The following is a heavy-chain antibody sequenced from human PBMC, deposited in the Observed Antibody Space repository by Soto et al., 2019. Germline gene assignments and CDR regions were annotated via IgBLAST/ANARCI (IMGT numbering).Heavy chain of an antibody. CDR1: GYTFTSYG. D-gene: IGHD2-15*01. J-gene: IGHJ3*02. Sequence: GASVKVSCKASGYTFTSYGISWVRQAPGQGLEWKGWISVYSGNTNYAQKLQGRVTMTTDTSTSTAYMELRSLRSDDTAVYYCAREYCSGGSCYSDAFDIWGQGTMVTVSS. CDR3: AREYCSGGSCYSDAFDI. CDR2: ISVYSGNT. V-gene: IGHV1-18*01.